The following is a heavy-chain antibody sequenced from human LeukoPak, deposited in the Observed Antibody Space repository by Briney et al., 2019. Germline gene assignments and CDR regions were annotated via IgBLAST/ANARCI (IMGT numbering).Heavy chain of an antibody. CDR3: ARGYSSGWGIFDY. Sequence: PGGSLRLSCAASGFTFSGYWMSWVRQAPGKGLEWVSVIYSGGSTYYADSVKGRFTISRDNSKNTLYLQMNSLRAEDTAVYYCARGYSSGWGIFDYWGQGTLVTVSS. D-gene: IGHD6-19*01. V-gene: IGHV3-66*01. CDR1: GFTFSGYW. CDR2: IYSGGST. J-gene: IGHJ4*02.